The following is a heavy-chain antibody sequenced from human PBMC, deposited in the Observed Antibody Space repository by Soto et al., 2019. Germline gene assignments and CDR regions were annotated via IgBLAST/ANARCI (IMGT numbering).Heavy chain of an antibody. V-gene: IGHV3-66*01. CDR2: IYSGGST. Sequence: EVQLVESGGGLVQPGGSLRLSCAASGFTVSSNYMSWVRQAPGKGLEWVSVIYSGGSTYYADSVKGRFTISRDNSKNTLYLQMNNLRAEDTAVYYCARDMVRGLYPEYFQHWGQGTLVTVSS. J-gene: IGHJ1*01. D-gene: IGHD3-10*01. CDR3: ARDMVRGLYPEYFQH. CDR1: GFTVSSNY.